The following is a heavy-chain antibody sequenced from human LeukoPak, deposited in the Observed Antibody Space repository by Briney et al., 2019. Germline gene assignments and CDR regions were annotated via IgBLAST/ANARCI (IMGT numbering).Heavy chain of an antibody. CDR1: GGSFSGYY. J-gene: IGHJ4*02. CDR2: INHSGST. Sequence: SETLSLTCAVYGGSFSGYYWSWIRQPPGKGLEWIGEINHSGSTNYNPSLKSRVTISVDTSKNQFSLKLSSETAADTAVYYCARGRVLLWFGTKNRFDYWGQGTLVTVSS. CDR3: ARGRVLLWFGTKNRFDY. D-gene: IGHD3-10*01. V-gene: IGHV4-34*01.